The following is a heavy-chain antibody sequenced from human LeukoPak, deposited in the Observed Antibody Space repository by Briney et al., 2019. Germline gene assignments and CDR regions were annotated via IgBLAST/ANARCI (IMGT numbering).Heavy chain of an antibody. CDR2: IYHSGST. V-gene: IGHV4-30-2*01. J-gene: IGHJ6*03. Sequence: SETLSLTCTVSGGSISSGGYYWSWIRQPPGKDLEWIGYIYHSGSTYYNPSLKSRVTISVDRSKNQFSLKLSSVTAADTAVYYGERSVRYPNMDVWGNGTTVTDSS. CDR3: ERSVRYPNMDV. D-gene: IGHD3-9*01. CDR1: GGSISSGGYY.